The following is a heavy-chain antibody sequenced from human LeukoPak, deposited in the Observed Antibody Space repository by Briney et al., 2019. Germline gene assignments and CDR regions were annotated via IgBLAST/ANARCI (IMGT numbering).Heavy chain of an antibody. Sequence: APVKVSCKASGYTFTSYDINWVRQATGQGLEWMGWMNPNSGNTGYAQKFQGRVTITRNTSISTAYMELSSLRSEDTAVYYCARLVGATTIDDYWGQGTLVTVSS. CDR2: MNPNSGNT. CDR1: GYTFTSYD. V-gene: IGHV1-8*03. J-gene: IGHJ4*02. D-gene: IGHD1-26*01. CDR3: ARLVGATTIDDY.